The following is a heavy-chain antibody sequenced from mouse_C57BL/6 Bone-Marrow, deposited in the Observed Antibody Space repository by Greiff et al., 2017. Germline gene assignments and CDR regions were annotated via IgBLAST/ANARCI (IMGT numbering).Heavy chain of an antibody. CDR1: GYTFTDYY. V-gene: IGHV1-19*01. CDR2: INPYNGGT. CDR3: ARKDGYLFDY. D-gene: IGHD2-3*01. Sequence: VQLQESGPVLVKPGASVKMSCKASGYTFTDYYMNWVKQSHGKSLEWIGVINPYNGGTSYNQKFKGKATLTVDKSSSTAYMELNSLTSEDSAVYYCARKDGYLFDYWGQGTTLTVSS. J-gene: IGHJ2*01.